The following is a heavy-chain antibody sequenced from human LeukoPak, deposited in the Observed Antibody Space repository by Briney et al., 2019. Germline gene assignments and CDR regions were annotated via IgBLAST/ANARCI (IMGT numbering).Heavy chain of an antibody. CDR3: AKEGYYYDSSGYNYYYGMDV. CDR1: GFIFSDYY. Sequence: PGGSLRLSCAASGFIFSDYYMSWIRQAPGKGLEWVAVISYDGSNKYYADSVKGRFTISRDNSKNTLYLQMNSLRAEDTAVYYCAKEGYYYDSSGYNYYYGMDVWGQGTTVTVSS. D-gene: IGHD3-22*01. J-gene: IGHJ6*02. V-gene: IGHV3-30*18. CDR2: ISYDGSNK.